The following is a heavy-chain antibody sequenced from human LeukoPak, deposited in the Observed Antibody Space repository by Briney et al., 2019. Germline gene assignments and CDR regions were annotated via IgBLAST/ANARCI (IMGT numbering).Heavy chain of an antibody. CDR3: ARDVGSCRGGNCYDAFDV. D-gene: IGHD2-15*01. CDR2: IKQDGSVK. CDR1: GFTFSSFW. V-gene: IGHV3-7*05. J-gene: IGHJ3*01. Sequence: QAGGSLRLSCVASGFTFSSFWMTWFRQAPGKGLDWVANIKQDGSVKNYEDSVKGRFTISRDNAKNSLYLQMDSVRAEDTAVYYCARDVGSCRGGNCYDAFDVWGQGTMVTVSS.